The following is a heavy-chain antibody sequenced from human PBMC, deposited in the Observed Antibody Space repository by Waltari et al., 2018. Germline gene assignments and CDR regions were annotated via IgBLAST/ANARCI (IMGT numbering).Heavy chain of an antibody. V-gene: IGHV1-24*01. CDR1: GYTLTELS. CDR2: FDPEDGET. D-gene: IGHD3-16*02. J-gene: IGHJ3*02. Sequence: QVQLVQSGAEVKKPGASVKVSCKVSGYTLTELSMHWVRQAPGKGLEWMGGFDPEDGETIYAQKFQGRVTMTEDTSTDTAYMELSSLRSEDTAVYYCATGSYMITFGGVIVNDAFDIWGQGTMVTVSS. CDR3: ATGSYMITFGGVIVNDAFDI.